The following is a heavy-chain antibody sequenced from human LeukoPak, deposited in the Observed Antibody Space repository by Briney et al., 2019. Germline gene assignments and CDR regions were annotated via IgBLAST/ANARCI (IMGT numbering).Heavy chain of an antibody. CDR1: GGSFSGYY. J-gene: IGHJ4*02. CDR2: INHSGST. CDR3: ARVTYYGSGSNDY. Sequence: PSETLSLTCAVYGGSFSGYYWSWIRQPPGKGLEWIGEINHSGSTNYNPSLKSRVTISVDTSKNQFSLKLSSVIAADTAVYYCARVTYYGSGSNDYWGQGTLVTVSS. V-gene: IGHV4-34*01. D-gene: IGHD3-10*01.